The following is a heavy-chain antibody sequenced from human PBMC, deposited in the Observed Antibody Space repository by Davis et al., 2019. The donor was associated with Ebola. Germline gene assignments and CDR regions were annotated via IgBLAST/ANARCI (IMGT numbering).Heavy chain of an antibody. Sequence: PSETLSLTCTVSGGSISSYYWSWIRQPAGKGLEWIGRIYTSGSTNYNPSLKSRVTISVDTSKNQFSLKLSSVTAADTAVYYCARDWVVGSSWPITIDGMDVWGQGTTVTVSS. V-gene: IGHV4-4*07. J-gene: IGHJ6*02. D-gene: IGHD6-13*01. CDR2: IYTSGST. CDR3: ARDWVVGSSWPITIDGMDV. CDR1: GGSISSYY.